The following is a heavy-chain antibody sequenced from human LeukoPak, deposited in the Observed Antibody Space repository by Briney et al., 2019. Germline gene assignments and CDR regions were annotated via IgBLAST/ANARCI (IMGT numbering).Heavy chain of an antibody. Sequence: PSETLSPTCSVSGDSIDTYYWSWIRQPAGKGLEWIGRIYTSGSTNYNPSLKSRVTISLDKSKNQFSLNLSSMTAADTALYYCARGGAVEGRNAFDIWGQGTMVTVSS. CDR2: IYTSGST. CDR1: GDSIDTYY. V-gene: IGHV4-4*07. CDR3: ARGGAVEGRNAFDI. J-gene: IGHJ3*02. D-gene: IGHD6-19*01.